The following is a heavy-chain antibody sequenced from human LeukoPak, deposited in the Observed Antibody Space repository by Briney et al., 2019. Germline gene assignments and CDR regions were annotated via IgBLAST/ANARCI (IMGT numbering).Heavy chain of an antibody. CDR3: ATTFYGDYH. CDR1: GFTLTELY. D-gene: IGHD4-17*01. V-gene: IGHV1-24*01. CDR2: FDPRDGEA. J-gene: IGHJ4*02. Sequence: ASVKVSCKVSGFTLTELYMHWVRQAPGKGLEWMGGFDPRDGEAIYGQNFQRRVTMTEDTSTHTAYMELSRLRSGDTAMYYCATTFYGDYHWGQGTLVTVSS.